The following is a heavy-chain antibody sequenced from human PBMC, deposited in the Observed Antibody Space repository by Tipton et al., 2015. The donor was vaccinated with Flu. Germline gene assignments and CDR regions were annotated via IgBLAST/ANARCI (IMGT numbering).Heavy chain of an antibody. J-gene: IGHJ4*02. CDR2: IYSGGST. CDR1: GFTVSSNY. CDR3: ARGRGYCVTTTCLLPFDF. Sequence: QLVQSGGGLIQRGGSLRLSCVVSGFTVSSNYMTWVRQAPGKGLEWVSVIYSGGSTKYADSVKGRFTISRDNSKNTLYLQMNSLGAEDTAVYYCARGRGYCVTTTCLLPFDFWGQGTLVTVSS. D-gene: IGHD2-2*01. V-gene: IGHV3-53*01.